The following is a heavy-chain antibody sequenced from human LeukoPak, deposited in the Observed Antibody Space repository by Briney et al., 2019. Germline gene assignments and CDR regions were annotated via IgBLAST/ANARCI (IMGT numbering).Heavy chain of an antibody. Sequence: PGGSLRLSCAASGFTFDDYAMHWVRQAPGKGLEWVSGISWNSGSIGYADSVKGRFTISRDNAKNSLYLQMNSLRAEDTALYYCAKGAGGSRQKYYYYYYMDVWGKGTTVTVSS. CDR1: GFTFDDYA. CDR3: AKGAGGSRQKYYYYYYMDV. D-gene: IGHD6-25*01. J-gene: IGHJ6*03. V-gene: IGHV3-9*01. CDR2: ISWNSGSI.